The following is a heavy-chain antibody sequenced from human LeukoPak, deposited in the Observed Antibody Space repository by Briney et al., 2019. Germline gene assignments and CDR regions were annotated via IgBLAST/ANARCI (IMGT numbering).Heavy chain of an antibody. CDR1: GGTFSSYA. CDR2: IIPILGIA. D-gene: IGHD6-19*01. CDR3: ARDVVAGIEWFDP. V-gene: IGHV1-69*04. Sequence: ASVKVSCKASGGTFSSYAISWVRQAPGQGLEWMGRIIPILGIANYAQKFQGRVTITADKSTSTAYMELSSLRSEDTAVYYRARDVVAGIEWFDPWGQGTLVTVSS. J-gene: IGHJ5*02.